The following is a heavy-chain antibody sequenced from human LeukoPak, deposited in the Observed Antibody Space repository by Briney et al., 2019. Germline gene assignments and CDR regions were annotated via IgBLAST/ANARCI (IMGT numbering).Heavy chain of an antibody. CDR3: ARVHDYDFWSGLGAFDI. Sequence: GGSLRLSCAASGFTFSSYWMSWVRQAPGKGLEWVANIKQDGSEKYYVDSVKGRFTISSDNAKNPLYLQMNSLRAEDTAVYYCARVHDYDFWSGLGAFDIWGQGTMVTVSS. CDR1: GFTFSSYW. J-gene: IGHJ3*02. V-gene: IGHV3-7*01. D-gene: IGHD3-3*01. CDR2: IKQDGSEK.